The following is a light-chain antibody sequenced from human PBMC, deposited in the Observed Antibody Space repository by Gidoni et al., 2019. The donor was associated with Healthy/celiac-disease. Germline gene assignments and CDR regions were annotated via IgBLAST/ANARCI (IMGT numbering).Light chain of an antibody. V-gene: IGKV3-20*01. Sequence: EIVLTQSPGTLSLSPGERATLSCRASQSVSSSYLAWYQQKPGQAPRLLIYGASSRATCIPDSFSGSGSGTDFTLTISRLEPEDFAVYYCQQYGSSPRLTFGGGTKVEIK. CDR3: QQYGSSPRLT. CDR1: QSVSSSY. CDR2: GAS. J-gene: IGKJ4*01.